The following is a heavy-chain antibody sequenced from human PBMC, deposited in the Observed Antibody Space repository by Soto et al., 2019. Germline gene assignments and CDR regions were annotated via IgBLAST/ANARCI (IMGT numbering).Heavy chain of an antibody. CDR3: ARSDGGDYVWGSYRYTYYFDY. J-gene: IGHJ4*02. D-gene: IGHD3-16*02. CDR1: GFTFSSYA. V-gene: IGHV3-30-3*01. CDR2: ISYDGSNK. Sequence: QVQLVESGGGVVQPGRSLRLSCAASGFTFSSYAMHWVRQAPGKGLEWVAVISYDGSNKYYADSVKGRFIISRDNSKNTLYLQMNSLRAEDTAVYYCARSDGGDYVWGSYRYTYYFDYWGQGTLVTVSS.